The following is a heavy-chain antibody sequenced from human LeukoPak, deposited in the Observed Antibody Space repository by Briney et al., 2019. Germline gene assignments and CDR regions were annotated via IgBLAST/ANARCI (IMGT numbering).Heavy chain of an antibody. CDR1: GFTFHDYA. CDR2: ITWNSGVI. Sequence: GGSLRLSCAASGFTFHDYAIHWVRQGPGKGLEWVSGITWNSGVITYADSVKGRFTISRDNAKKSYLQLNSLRAEDTAVYYCARDGHAYGHGSPHYWGQGTLVTVSS. CDR3: ARDGHAYGHGSPHY. D-gene: IGHD3-10*01. J-gene: IGHJ4*02. V-gene: IGHV3-9*01.